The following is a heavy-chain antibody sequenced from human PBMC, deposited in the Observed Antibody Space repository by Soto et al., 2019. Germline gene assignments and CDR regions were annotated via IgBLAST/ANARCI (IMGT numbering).Heavy chain of an antibody. Sequence: EVQLLESGGGLVQPGGSLRLSCAASGFTFSSYAMSWVRQAPGKGLEWVSAISGSGGSTYYADSVKGRFTISRDKSKNTLYLQMNSLRAEDTAVYYCAKGSLGVPAAPDYWGQGTLVTVSS. CDR2: ISGSGGST. D-gene: IGHD2-2*01. V-gene: IGHV3-23*01. J-gene: IGHJ4*02. CDR3: AKGSLGVPAAPDY. CDR1: GFTFSSYA.